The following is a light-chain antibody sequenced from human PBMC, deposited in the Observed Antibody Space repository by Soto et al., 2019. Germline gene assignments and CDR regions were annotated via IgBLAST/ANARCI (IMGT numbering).Light chain of an antibody. CDR2: GAS. V-gene: IGKV1-27*01. J-gene: IGKJ1*01. Sequence: DIQMAPSPTSLSSSIGGQSHHTFPARQGHNGYLAWYQQRPGNAPNLLIYGASILQSGVPSRFSGSGSGTHFTLTISSLQPEDVATYYCHSYNSIPRTFGQGTTVEIK. CDR3: HSYNSIPRT. CDR1: QGHNGY.